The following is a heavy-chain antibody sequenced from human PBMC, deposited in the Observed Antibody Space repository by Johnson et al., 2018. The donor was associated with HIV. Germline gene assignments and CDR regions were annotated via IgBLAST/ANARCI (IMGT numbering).Heavy chain of an antibody. CDR2: VSNDGMKR. CDR3: AILTDRISAFDI. Sequence: QVQLVESGGGVVQPGRSLKLSCTASGFTFNRHDIHWVRQAPGKGLEWVSIVSNDGMKRFYADSVKGRFTVSRDNSNNTVHLQMNSLRAEDTAVYYCAILTDRISAFDIWGQGTMVTVSS. V-gene: IGHV3-30*04. J-gene: IGHJ3*02. CDR1: GFTFNRHD. D-gene: IGHD1-14*01.